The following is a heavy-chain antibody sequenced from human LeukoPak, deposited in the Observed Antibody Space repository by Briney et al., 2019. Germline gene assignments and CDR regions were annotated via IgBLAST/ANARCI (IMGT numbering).Heavy chain of an antibody. CDR2: IAGSGATT. D-gene: IGHD6-19*01. Sequence: GGSLRLSCAASGFTFSSYAMSWVRQAPGKGLEWVSAIAGSGATTYYADSVKGRFTIPKDNSKNTLYLQMHSLRAQAPAVYYVAKGGTVASRHGACDIWGQRTMVTVSS. CDR1: GFTFSSYA. CDR3: AKGGTVASRHGACDI. V-gene: IGHV3-23*01. J-gene: IGHJ3*02.